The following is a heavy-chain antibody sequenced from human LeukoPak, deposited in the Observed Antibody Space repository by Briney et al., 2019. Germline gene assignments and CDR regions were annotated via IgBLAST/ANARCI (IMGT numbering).Heavy chain of an antibody. J-gene: IGHJ6*03. Sequence: GGSLRLSCAASGFTVSSNYMSWVRQAPGKGLEWVSVIYSGGSTYYADSVKGRFTISRDSSKNTLYLQMNSLRAEDTALYYCAKDGDGDYYYYMDVWGKGTTVTVSS. D-gene: IGHD2-21*02. V-gene: IGHV3-66*01. CDR2: IYSGGST. CDR1: GFTVSSNY. CDR3: AKDGDGDYYYYMDV.